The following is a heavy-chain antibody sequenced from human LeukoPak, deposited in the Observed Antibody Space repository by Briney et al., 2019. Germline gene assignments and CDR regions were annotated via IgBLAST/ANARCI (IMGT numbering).Heavy chain of an antibody. V-gene: IGHV1-2*02. Sequence: PWASVKVSCKASGYTFTGYYMHWVRQAPGQGLEWMGWINPNSGGTNYAQKFQGRVTMTRDTSISTAYMELSRLRSDDTAVYYCARDYTRYYDKRHHLGSFDIWGQGTMVTVSS. D-gene: IGHD3-22*01. CDR2: INPNSGGT. CDR1: GYTFTGYY. CDR3: ARDYTRYYDKRHHLGSFDI. J-gene: IGHJ3*02.